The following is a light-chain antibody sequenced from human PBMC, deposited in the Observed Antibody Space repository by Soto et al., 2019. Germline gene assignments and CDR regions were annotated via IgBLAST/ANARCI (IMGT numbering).Light chain of an antibody. V-gene: IGKV3-11*01. CDR2: DIS. J-gene: IGKJ3*01. Sequence: EIVLTQSPAIYSLSPGERVTLSCRASQSVSNYLAWYQQKPGQASRLLIYDISSRATGITARFSGSGSGIDFTLTIRSLEPEDFAVYYCRLRTNWIFTFGRGTKVDVK. CDR1: QSVSNY. CDR3: RLRTNWIFT.